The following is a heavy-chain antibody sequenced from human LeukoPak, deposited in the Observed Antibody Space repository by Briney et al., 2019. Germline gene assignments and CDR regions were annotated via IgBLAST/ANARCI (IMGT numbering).Heavy chain of an antibody. CDR1: GGSISSYY. J-gene: IGHJ4*02. CDR3: ARQTRGYSGYDYVFDY. CDR2: IYYSGST. V-gene: IGHV4-59*08. Sequence: SETLSLACTVSGGSISSYYWSWIRQPPGKGLEWIGYIYYSGSTNYNPSLKSRVTISVDTSKNQFSLKLSSVTAADTAVYYCARQTRGYSGYDYVFDYWGQGTLVTVSS. D-gene: IGHD5-12*01.